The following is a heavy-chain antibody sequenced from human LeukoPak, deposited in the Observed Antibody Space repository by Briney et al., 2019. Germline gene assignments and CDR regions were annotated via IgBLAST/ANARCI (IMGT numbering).Heavy chain of an antibody. CDR1: GFTFSSYS. V-gene: IGHV3-48*02. CDR3: VLGSPFDY. CDR2: ISSSSRSI. J-gene: IGHJ4*02. D-gene: IGHD3-10*01. Sequence: PGGSVRLSCAASGFTFSSYSMNWVRQAPGKGLEWVSYISSSSRSIYYADSVKGRFTISRDNANNSLSLQMNSLRDEDTAVYYCVLGSPFDYWGQGTLVTVSS.